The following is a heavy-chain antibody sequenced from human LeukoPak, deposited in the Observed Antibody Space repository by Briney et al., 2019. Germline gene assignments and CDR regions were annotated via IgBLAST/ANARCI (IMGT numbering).Heavy chain of an antibody. D-gene: IGHD1-26*01. CDR3: ARDRRGGGSYPFLDY. CDR1: GFTFSSYA. J-gene: IGHJ4*02. Sequence: GGSLRLSCAASGFTFSSYAMHWVRQAPGKGLEWVAVISYDGSNKYYADSVKGRFTISRDNSKNTLYLQMNSLRAEDTAVYYCARDRRGGGSYPFLDYWGQGTLVTVSS. V-gene: IGHV3-30-3*01. CDR2: ISYDGSNK.